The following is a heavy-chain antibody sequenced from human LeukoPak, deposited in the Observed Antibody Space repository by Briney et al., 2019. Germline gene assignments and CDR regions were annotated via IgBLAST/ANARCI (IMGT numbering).Heavy chain of an antibody. V-gene: IGHV3-30*03. CDR3: ARVNFAAAAMDV. CDR2: ISYDGSNK. J-gene: IGHJ6*04. D-gene: IGHD6-13*01. Sequence: GRSLRLSCAASGFTFSSYGMHWVRQAPGKGLEWVAVISYDGSNKYYADSVKGRFTISRDNSKNTLYLQMNSLRAEDTAVYYCARVNFAAAAMDVWGKGTTVTVSS. CDR1: GFTFSSYG.